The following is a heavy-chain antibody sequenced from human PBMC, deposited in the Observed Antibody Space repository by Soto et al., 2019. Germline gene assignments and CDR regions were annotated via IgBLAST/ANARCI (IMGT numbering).Heavy chain of an antibody. Sequence: PSETLSLTCAVYGYSIRSSDWWSWIRQPPGKGLEWIGYITHGGSTNYNPSLKRRVTMSVDPSKNQFSLNLTSVTAVDTAVYYCARMAVTTFYYYAMDVWGQGTTVTVSS. V-gene: IGHV4-28*01. D-gene: IGHD6-19*01. CDR2: ITHGGST. J-gene: IGHJ6*02. CDR1: GYSIRSSDW. CDR3: ARMAVTTFYYYAMDV.